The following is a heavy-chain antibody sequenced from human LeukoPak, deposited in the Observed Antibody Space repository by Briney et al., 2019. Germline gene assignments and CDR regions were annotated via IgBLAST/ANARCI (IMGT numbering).Heavy chain of an antibody. CDR3: ARGDWNDAIDAFDI. D-gene: IGHD1-1*01. J-gene: IGHJ3*02. Sequence: ASVKVSCKASGYTFTSYGISWVRQAPGQGLEWMGWISAYNGNTNYAQKLQGRVTMTTDTSTSTAYMELRSPRSDDTAVYYCARGDWNDAIDAFDIWGQGTMVTVSS. V-gene: IGHV1-18*01. CDR2: ISAYNGNT. CDR1: GYTFTSYG.